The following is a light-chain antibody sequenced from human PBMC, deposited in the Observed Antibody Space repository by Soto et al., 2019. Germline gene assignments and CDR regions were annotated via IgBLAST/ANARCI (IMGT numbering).Light chain of an antibody. CDR3: QQYKNWPPIT. CDR1: QSINTN. V-gene: IGKV3-15*01. J-gene: IGKJ5*01. Sequence: EIVMTQSPATLSVSPGEGATLSCRASQSINTNLAWYQQKPGQAPRLLIYDASTRATGIPARISGSGSGTEFTLTISSLQSEDFAVYYCQQYKNWPPITFGQGTRLEIK. CDR2: DAS.